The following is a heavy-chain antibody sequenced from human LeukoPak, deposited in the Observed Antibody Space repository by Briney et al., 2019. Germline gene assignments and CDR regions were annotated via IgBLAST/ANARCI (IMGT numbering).Heavy chain of an antibody. CDR1: GGSISSGSYY. CDR3: ARGGPRLTFDY. Sequence: PSETLSLTCTVFGGSISSGSYYWSWIRQPAGKGLEWIGYIYYSGSTNYNPSLKSRVTISVDTSKNQFSLKLSSVTAADTAVYYCARGGPRLTFDYWGQGALVTVSS. D-gene: IGHD4/OR15-4a*01. J-gene: IGHJ4*02. CDR2: IYYSGST. V-gene: IGHV4-61*10.